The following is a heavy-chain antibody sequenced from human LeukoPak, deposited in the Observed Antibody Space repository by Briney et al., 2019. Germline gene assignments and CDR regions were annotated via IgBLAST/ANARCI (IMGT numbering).Heavy chain of an antibody. CDR2: IYYSGST. V-gene: IGHV4-59*01. J-gene: IGHJ4*02. Sequence: SETLSLTCTVSGGSISSYYWSWIRQPPGKGLEWIGYIYYSGSTNYNPSLQSRVTISVDTSKNQYSLKLSSVTAADTAVYYCARGYGDYWGQGTLVTVSS. CDR1: GGSISSYY. CDR3: ARGYGDY. D-gene: IGHD3-16*01.